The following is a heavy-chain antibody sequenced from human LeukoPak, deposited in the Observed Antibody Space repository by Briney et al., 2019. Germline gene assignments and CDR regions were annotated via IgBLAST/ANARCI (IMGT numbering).Heavy chain of an antibody. J-gene: IGHJ4*02. CDR1: GGSISSYY. Sequence: PSETLSLTCTVSGGSISSYYWSWIRQPPGKGLEWIGYIYYSGSTNYNPSLKSRVTISVDTSKNQFSLKLSSVTAADTAVYYCARVNGGDQARFDYWGQGTLVTVSS. D-gene: IGHD3-16*01. CDR3: ARVNGGDQARFDY. CDR2: IYYSGST. V-gene: IGHV4-59*01.